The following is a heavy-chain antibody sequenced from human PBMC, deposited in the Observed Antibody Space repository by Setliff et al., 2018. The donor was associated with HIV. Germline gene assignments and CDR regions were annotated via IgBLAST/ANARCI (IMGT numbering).Heavy chain of an antibody. CDR3: TTGTRLVD. CDR1: GFTFRNAW. Sequence: GGSLRLSCAASGFTFRNAWMSWVRQAPGKGLEWVGRIKSKIGGGTTDSAPPVKGRFTISRDDSKNTLYLQMNSLKTEDTAVYYCTTGTRLVDWGQGALVTVSS. V-gene: IGHV3-15*01. J-gene: IGHJ4*02. D-gene: IGHD2-21*01. CDR2: IKSKIGGGTT.